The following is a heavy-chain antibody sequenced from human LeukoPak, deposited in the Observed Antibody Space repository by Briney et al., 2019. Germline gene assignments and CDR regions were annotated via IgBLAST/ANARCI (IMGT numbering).Heavy chain of an antibody. J-gene: IGHJ4*02. CDR1: GYTFSSYG. V-gene: IGHV1-18*01. Sequence: GAPVKVSCKASGYTFSSYGISWVRQAPGQGLEWMGWISAYNGNTNSAQKLQGRVTMTRDMSTSTVYMELSSLRSEDTAVYYCARTLPRLHLGYYFDYWGQGTLVTVSS. D-gene: IGHD5-24*01. CDR3: ARTLPRLHLGYYFDY. CDR2: ISAYNGNT.